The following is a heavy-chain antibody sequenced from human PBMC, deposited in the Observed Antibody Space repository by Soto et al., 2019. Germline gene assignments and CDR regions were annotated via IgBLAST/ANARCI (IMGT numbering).Heavy chain of an antibody. CDR2: IIPIFGTA. Sequence: QVQLVQSGAEVKKPGSSVKVSCKASGGTFSSYAISWVRQAPGQGLEWMGGIIPIFGTANYAQKFQGRVTITADESTSTAYMEVRSMRCEDTAVYYCARGRLAAAGNAVYYYYGMDVWGQGTTVTVSS. V-gene: IGHV1-69*01. D-gene: IGHD6-13*01. CDR3: ARGRLAAAGNAVYYYYGMDV. CDR1: GGTFSSYA. J-gene: IGHJ6*02.